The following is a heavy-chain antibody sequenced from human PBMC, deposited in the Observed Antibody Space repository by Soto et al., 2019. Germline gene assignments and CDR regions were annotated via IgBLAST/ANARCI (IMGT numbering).Heavy chain of an antibody. J-gene: IGHJ6*02. Sequence: HVQLVQSGSEMKKPGSSVRVSCKASGESFRSYSLSWVRQAPGQGLEWIGGFIPVFGTPNYAQKFQGRLTISADESTSTVTMDLSSLRSEDTAVYYCAWARGVVDNYYYYGMDVWGQGTTVTVSS. CDR2: FIPVFGTP. V-gene: IGHV1-69*01. CDR1: GESFRSYS. CDR3: AWARGVVDNYYYYGMDV. D-gene: IGHD3-22*01.